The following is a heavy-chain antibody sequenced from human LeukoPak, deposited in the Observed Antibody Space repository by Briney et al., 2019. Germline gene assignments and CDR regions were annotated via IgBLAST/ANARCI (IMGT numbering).Heavy chain of an antibody. J-gene: IGHJ4*02. CDR2: INHSGST. V-gene: IGHV4-34*01. D-gene: IGHD2-2*01. Sequence: TSETLSLTCAVYGGSFSGYYWSWLRQPPGKGLEWIGEINHSGSTNYNPSLKSRVTISVDTSKNQFSLKLSSVTAADTAVYYCASGTTDIVVVPATLRNYYFDYWGQGTLVTVSS. CDR3: ASGTTDIVVVPATLRNYYFDY. CDR1: GGSFSGYY.